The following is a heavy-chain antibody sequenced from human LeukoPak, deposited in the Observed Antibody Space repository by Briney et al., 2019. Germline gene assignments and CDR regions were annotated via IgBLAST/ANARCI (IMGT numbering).Heavy chain of an antibody. CDR3: ARHRTSSGYYNYFDY. CDR2: IYHSGST. CDR1: GYSISSGYY. J-gene: IGHJ4*02. V-gene: IGHV4-38-2*01. Sequence: PSETLSLTCAVSGYSISSGYYWGWIRQPPGKGLEWIGSIYHSGSTYYNPSLKSRVTISVDTSKNQFSLKLSSVTAADTAVYYCARHRTSSGYYNYFDYWGQGTLVTVSS. D-gene: IGHD3-22*01.